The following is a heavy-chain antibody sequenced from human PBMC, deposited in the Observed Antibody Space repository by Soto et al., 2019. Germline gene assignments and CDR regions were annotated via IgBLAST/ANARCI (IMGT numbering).Heavy chain of an antibody. CDR2: IWYDGSNK. CDR1: GFTFSSYG. Sequence: QVQLVESGGGVVQPGRSLRLSCAASGFTFSSYGMHWVRQAPGKGLEWVAVIWYDGSNKYYADSVKGRFTISRDNSKNTLYLQMNSLRAEDTAVYYCAVDTAMATRLGSATGFDYWGQGTLVTVSS. V-gene: IGHV3-33*01. J-gene: IGHJ4*02. D-gene: IGHD5-18*01. CDR3: AVDTAMATRLGSATGFDY.